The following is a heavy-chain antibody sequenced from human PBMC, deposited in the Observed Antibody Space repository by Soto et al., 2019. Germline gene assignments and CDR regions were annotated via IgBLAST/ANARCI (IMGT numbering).Heavy chain of an antibody. CDR1: GGSISSYY. V-gene: IGHV4-59*01. J-gene: IGHJ4*02. D-gene: IGHD3-22*01. Sequence: PSETLSLTCTVSGGSISSYYWSRIRQPPGKGLEWIGYIYYSGSTNYNPSLKSRVTISVDTSKNQFSLKLSSVTAADTAVYYCARGYYDSSGYFRPTLYFDYWGQGTLVTVSS. CDR2: IYYSGST. CDR3: ARGYYDSSGYFRPTLYFDY.